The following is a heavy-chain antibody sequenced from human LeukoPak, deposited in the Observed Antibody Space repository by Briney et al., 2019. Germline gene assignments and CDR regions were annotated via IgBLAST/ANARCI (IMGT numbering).Heavy chain of an antibody. Sequence: SETLSLTCTVSGGSISSGGYYWSWIRQHPGKGLEWIGCIYYSGSTYYNPSLKSRVTISVDTSENQFSLQLSSVTAADTAVYYCARDGAYSSSWYGDYYYYYYMDVWGKGTTVTVSS. V-gene: IGHV4-31*03. D-gene: IGHD6-13*01. J-gene: IGHJ6*03. CDR2: IYYSGST. CDR3: ARDGAYSSSWYGDYYYYYYMDV. CDR1: GGSISSGGYY.